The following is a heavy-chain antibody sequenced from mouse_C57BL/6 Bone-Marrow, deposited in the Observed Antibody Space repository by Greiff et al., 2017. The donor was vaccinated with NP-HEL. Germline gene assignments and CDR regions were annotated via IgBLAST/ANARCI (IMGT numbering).Heavy chain of an antibody. CDR1: GFTFTDYY. J-gene: IGHJ2*01. V-gene: IGHV7-3*01. Sequence: EVHLVESGGGLVQPGGSLSLSCAASGFTFTDYYMSWVRQPPGKALEWLGFIRNKANGYTTEYSASVKGRFTISRDNSQSILYLQMNALRAEDSATYYCARSPITTVGGGYFDYWGQGTTLTVSS. CDR3: ARSPITTVGGGYFDY. D-gene: IGHD1-1*01. CDR2: IRNKANGYTT.